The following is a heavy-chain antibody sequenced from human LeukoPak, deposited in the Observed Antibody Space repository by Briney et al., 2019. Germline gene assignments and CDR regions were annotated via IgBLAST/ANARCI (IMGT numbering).Heavy chain of an antibody. J-gene: IGHJ6*03. D-gene: IGHD5-12*01. V-gene: IGHV4-34*01. Sequence: SETLSLTCAVYGGSFSGYYWSWIRQPPGKGLEWIGEINHSGSTNYNPSLKSRVTISVDTSKNQFSLKLSSVTAADTAVYYCARSRPRVTTTYYYYMDVWGKGNTVTVSS. CDR2: INHSGST. CDR1: GGSFSGYY. CDR3: ARSRPRVTTTYYYYMDV.